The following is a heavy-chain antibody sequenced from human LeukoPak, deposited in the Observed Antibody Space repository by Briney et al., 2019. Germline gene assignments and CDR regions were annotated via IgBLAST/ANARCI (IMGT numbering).Heavy chain of an antibody. CDR1: SSNY. CDR3: ARDDLIATAGTRGLDN. CDR2: IYYSGST. D-gene: IGHD6-13*01. J-gene: IGHJ4*02. Sequence: SSNYMSWIRQAPGRGLEWIGSIYYSGSTSYNPSLKSRVTISVDTSKNQFSLKLSSVTAADTAVYYCARDDLIATAGTRGLDNWGQGTLVTVSS. V-gene: IGHV4-39*07.